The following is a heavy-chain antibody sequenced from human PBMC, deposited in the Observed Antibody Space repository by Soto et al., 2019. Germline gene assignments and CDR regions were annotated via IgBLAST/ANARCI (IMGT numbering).Heavy chain of an antibody. CDR1: GGSIGSSSYY. CDR2: IYDRGST. Sequence: QLQLQESGPGLVKPSETLSLTCTVSGGSIGSSSYYWGWIRQPPGKGLEWIGSIYDRGSTYSTPSLKSRLTTSLDTAKNQFSLKLPSVTAADTAVYYCARHGYTSGRTYFDYWCQGTLVTVSS. D-gene: IGHD6-19*01. V-gene: IGHV4-39*01. J-gene: IGHJ4*02. CDR3: ARHGYTSGRTYFDY.